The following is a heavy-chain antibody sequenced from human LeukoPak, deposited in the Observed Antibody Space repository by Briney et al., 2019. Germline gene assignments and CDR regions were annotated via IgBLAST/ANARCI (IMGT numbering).Heavy chain of an antibody. CDR2: INSDGSST. CDR3: VLDLFSSFAFDI. CDR1: GFTFSRYW. V-gene: IGHV3-74*01. D-gene: IGHD3/OR15-3a*01. Sequence: PGGSLRLSCAASGFTFSRYWMHWVRQAPGKGLLWVSRINSDGSSTYYADSEKGRFTTSRDNAKNALHLQMHSLTAEDTAVYYCVLDLFSSFAFDIWGQGTMVTVSS. J-gene: IGHJ3*02.